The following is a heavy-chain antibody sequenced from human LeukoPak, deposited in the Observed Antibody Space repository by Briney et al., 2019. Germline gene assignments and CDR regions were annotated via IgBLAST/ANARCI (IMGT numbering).Heavy chain of an antibody. Sequence: SETLSLTCTVSGGSISSGSYYWSWIRQPAGKGLVWIGRIYTSGSTNYNPSLKSRVTISVDTSKNQFSLKLSSVTAADTAVYYCARFTFGYSSGWNFDYWGQGTLVTVSS. J-gene: IGHJ4*02. CDR1: GGSISSGSYY. CDR2: IYTSGST. V-gene: IGHV4-61*02. D-gene: IGHD6-19*01. CDR3: ARFTFGYSSGWNFDY.